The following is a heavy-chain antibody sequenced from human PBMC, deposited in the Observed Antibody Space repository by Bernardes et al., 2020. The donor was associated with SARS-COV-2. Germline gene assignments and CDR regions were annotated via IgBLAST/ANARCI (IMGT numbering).Heavy chain of an antibody. CDR1: GYTFTSYG. J-gene: IGHJ5*02. CDR2: INTNTGNP. V-gene: IGHV7-4-1*02. D-gene: IGHD3-10*01. CDR3: ARRLPVRGVEYNWFDP. Sequence: ASVKASCKASGYTFTSYGMSWVRQAPGQGLEWMGWINTNTGNPMYAQGFTGRFVFSLDTSVSTAYLQISSLEAEDTAVYYCARRLPVRGVEYNWFDPWGQGTLVTVSS.